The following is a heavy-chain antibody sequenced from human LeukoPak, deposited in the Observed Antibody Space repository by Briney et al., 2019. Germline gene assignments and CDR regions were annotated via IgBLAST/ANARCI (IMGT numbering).Heavy chain of an antibody. CDR3: ASGGSYYDY. D-gene: IGHD1-26*01. V-gene: IGHV4-61*01. J-gene: IGHJ4*02. CDR2: IYYSGST. CDR1: GYSISSGYY. Sequence: SETLSLTCAVSGYSISSGYYWGWIRQPPGKGLEWIGYIYYSGSTNYNPSLRSRVTISVDTSKNQFSLKLRSVTAADTAVYYCASGGSYYDYWGQGTLVTVSS.